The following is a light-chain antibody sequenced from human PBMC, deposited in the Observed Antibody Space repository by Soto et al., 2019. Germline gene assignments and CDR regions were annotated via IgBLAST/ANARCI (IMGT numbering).Light chain of an antibody. CDR2: AVS. J-gene: IGKJ2*01. Sequence: EIVLTQSPGTLSLSPGESATLSCRASQSVNSNFFAWYQQKPGQAPRLLIYAVSTRATGIPDRFTGSGSGTDFTLTISGLEPEDFAIYYCQQYGNSPRTFGQGKRLDI. CDR3: QQYGNSPRT. CDR1: QSVNSNF. V-gene: IGKV3-20*01.